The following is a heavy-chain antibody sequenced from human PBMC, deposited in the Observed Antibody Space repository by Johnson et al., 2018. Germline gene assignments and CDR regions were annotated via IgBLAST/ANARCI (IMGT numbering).Heavy chain of an antibody. J-gene: IGHJ6*02. Sequence: VQLVESGGGLVQPGGSXRLSCAASGFIFSNHAMSWVRQAPGKGLEWVAAISGGGDNTHYAESVKGRFTISRDNSNNTLYPQMSSLRAEDPAIFYCASEFRGGWRYYYGMDFGGQGTTVTVSS. CDR1: GFIFSNHA. CDR3: ASEFRGGWRYYYGMDF. V-gene: IGHV3-23*04. D-gene: IGHD3-10*01. CDR2: ISGGGDNT.